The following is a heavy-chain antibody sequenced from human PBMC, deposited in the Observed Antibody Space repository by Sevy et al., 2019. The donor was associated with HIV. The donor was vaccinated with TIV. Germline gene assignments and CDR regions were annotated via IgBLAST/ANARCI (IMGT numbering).Heavy chain of an antibody. D-gene: IGHD1-26*01. V-gene: IGHV3-7*03. CDR2: IKRDGSEK. J-gene: IGHJ6*02. Sequence: GGSLRLSCVASGFTFSNFWMSWVRQAPGKGLEWVANIKRDGSEKYYVASVKGRFTISRDNAKTPLYLQMNSLRVEDAALYYCARDCNSASCLWGMDVWGQGTMVTVSS. CDR3: ARDCNSASCLWGMDV. CDR1: GFTFSNFW.